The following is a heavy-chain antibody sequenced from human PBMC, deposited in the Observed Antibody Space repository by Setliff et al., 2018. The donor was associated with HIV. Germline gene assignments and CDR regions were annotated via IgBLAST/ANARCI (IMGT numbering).Heavy chain of an antibody. V-gene: IGHV1-3*01. CDR1: GYTFTGYY. CDR2: INVGSGKP. J-gene: IGHJ5*02. D-gene: IGHD2-15*01. CDR3: ARDGCSGQRCYLFNWFDP. Sequence: GASVKVSCKASGYTFTGYYMHWVRQAPGQRLEWMGWINVGSGKPQYSQEFQGRVTITRDTSATTAYMELSSLTSEDTAVYYCARDGCSGQRCYLFNWFDPWGQGTLVTVSS.